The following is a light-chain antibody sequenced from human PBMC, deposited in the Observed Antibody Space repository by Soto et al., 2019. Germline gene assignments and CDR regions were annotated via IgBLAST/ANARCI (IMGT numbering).Light chain of an antibody. CDR3: SSYTTRSNLVV. CDR2: DVS. CDR1: SSDVGGYND. J-gene: IGLJ2*01. V-gene: IGLV2-14*03. Sequence: ALTQPASVSGSPGQSNTISCTGTSSDVGGYNDVSWYQQHPGKAPKLMIYDVSDRPSGVSNRFSGSESGNTASLTISGLQAEDEADYYCSSYTTRSNLVVFGGGTKLTVL.